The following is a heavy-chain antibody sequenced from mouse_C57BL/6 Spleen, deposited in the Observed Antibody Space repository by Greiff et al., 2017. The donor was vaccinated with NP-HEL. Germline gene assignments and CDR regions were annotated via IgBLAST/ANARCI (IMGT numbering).Heavy chain of an antibody. Sequence: VQLQQSGAELVKPGASVKMSCKASGYTFTTYPIEWMKQNHGKSLEWIGNFHPYNDDTKYNEKFKGKATLTVEKSSSTVYMELSLLTSDDSAVYCCARGLGPLYWYFDVWGTGTTVTVSA. CDR3: ARGLGPLYWYFDV. CDR1: GYTFTTYP. V-gene: IGHV1-47*01. J-gene: IGHJ1*03. D-gene: IGHD4-1*01. CDR2: FHPYNDDT.